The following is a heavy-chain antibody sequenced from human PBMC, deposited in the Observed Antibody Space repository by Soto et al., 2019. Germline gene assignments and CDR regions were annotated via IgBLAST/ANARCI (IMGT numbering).Heavy chain of an antibody. D-gene: IGHD6-13*01. J-gene: IGHJ3*02. V-gene: IGHV3-23*01. CDR2: ISGSGGST. CDR1: GFTFSSYA. Sequence: GGSLRLSCASSGFTFSSYAMSLVRQAPGKGLEWVSAISGSGGSTYYADSVKGRFTISRDNSKNTLYLQMNSLRAEDTAVYYCAKIAAAGDAFDIWGQGTMVTVSS. CDR3: AKIAAAGDAFDI.